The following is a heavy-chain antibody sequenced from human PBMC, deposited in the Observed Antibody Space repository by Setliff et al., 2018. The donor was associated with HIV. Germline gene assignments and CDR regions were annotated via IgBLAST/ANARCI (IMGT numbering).Heavy chain of an antibody. V-gene: IGHV4-61*01. Sequence: SETLSLTCTVSGGSVSSGSYYWSWVRQPPGKGLEWIGYIYYSGSTKHNPSLKRRVTISLDTSKNQFSLKLTSVTAADTAVYYCARYSPRGYTLTGPYWGQGTLVTVSS. CDR3: ARYSPRGYTLTGPY. CDR2: IYYSGST. CDR1: GGSVSSGSYY. D-gene: IGHD6-25*01. J-gene: IGHJ4*02.